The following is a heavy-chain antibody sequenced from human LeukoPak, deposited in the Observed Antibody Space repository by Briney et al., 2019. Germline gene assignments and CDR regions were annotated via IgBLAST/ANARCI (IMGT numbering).Heavy chain of an antibody. J-gene: IGHJ6*02. CDR1: GYTFTSYA. CDR2: INTNTGNP. Sequence: GASVKVSCKASGYTFTSYAMNWVRQAPGQGLEWMGWINTNTGNPTYAQGFTGRFVFSLGTSVSTAYLQISSLKAEDTAVYYCARVRGAYGDPPLYYYGMDVWGQGTTVTVSS. V-gene: IGHV7-4-1*02. CDR3: ARVRGAYGDPPLYYYGMDV. D-gene: IGHD4-17*01.